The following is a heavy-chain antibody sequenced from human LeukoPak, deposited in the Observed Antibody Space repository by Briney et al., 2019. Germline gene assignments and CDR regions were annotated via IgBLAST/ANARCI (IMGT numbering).Heavy chain of an antibody. CDR2: IYHSGST. Sequence: SETLSLTCAVSGGSISSGGYSWSWIRQPPGKGLKWIGYIYHSGSTYYNPSLKSRVTISVDRSKNQFSLKLSSVTAADTAVYYCARVKWRCSSTSCPTFDYWGQGTLVTVSS. V-gene: IGHV4-30-2*01. CDR3: ARVKWRCSSTSCPTFDY. J-gene: IGHJ4*02. D-gene: IGHD2-2*01. CDR1: GGSISSGGYS.